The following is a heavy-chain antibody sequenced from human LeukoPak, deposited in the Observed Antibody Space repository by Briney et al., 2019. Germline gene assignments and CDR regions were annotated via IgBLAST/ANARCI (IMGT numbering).Heavy chain of an antibody. CDR1: GFTFSSYA. CDR2: ISYDGSNK. CDR3: AKKGSRIAAAGPYFDY. Sequence: GGSLRLSCAASGFTFSSYAMHWVRQAPGKGLEWVAVISYDGSNKYYADSVKGRFTISRDNSENTVYLQMSSLRAEDTAVYYCAKKGSRIAAAGPYFDYWGQGTLVTVSS. V-gene: IGHV3-30-3*01. D-gene: IGHD6-13*01. J-gene: IGHJ4*02.